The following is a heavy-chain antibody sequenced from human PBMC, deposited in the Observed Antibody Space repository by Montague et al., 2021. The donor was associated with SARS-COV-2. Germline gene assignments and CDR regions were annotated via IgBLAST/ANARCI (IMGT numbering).Heavy chain of an antibody. Sequence: TLSLTCTVSGGSISSGGYYWSWTRQHPGKGLEWIGYIYYSGSTYYNASLKSRVTISVDTSKNQFSLKLSSVTAADTAVYYCARVQGITMIVVVIGAFDIWGQGTMVTVSS. D-gene: IGHD3-22*01. CDR1: GGSISSGGYY. CDR3: ARVQGITMIVVVIGAFDI. CDR2: IYYSGST. J-gene: IGHJ3*02. V-gene: IGHV4-31*03.